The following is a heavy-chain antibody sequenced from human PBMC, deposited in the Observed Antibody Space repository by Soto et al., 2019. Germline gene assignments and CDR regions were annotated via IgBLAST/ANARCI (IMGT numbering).Heavy chain of an antibody. CDR3: ARGLITGSQYSGGWYYFDS. CDR1: GGSISSYY. V-gene: IGHV4-59*08. Sequence: SETLSLTCTVSGGSISSYYWSWIRQPPGKGLEWIGYIYYSGSTNYIPSLKSRVTISVDTSKNQFSLKLSSVTAADTAVYYCARGLITGSQYSGGWYYFDSWGQGTQVTVSS. D-gene: IGHD1-26*01. CDR2: IYYSGST. J-gene: IGHJ4*02.